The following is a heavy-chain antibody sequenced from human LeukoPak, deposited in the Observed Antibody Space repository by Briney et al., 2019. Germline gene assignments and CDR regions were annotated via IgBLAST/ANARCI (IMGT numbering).Heavy chain of an antibody. D-gene: IGHD1-26*01. V-gene: IGHV4-59*01. J-gene: IGHJ4*02. CDR1: GGSISSYY. Sequence: SETLSLTYTVSGGSISSYYWSWIRQPPGKGLEWIGYIYYSGSTNYNPSLKSRVTISVDTSKNQFSLKLSSVTAADTAVYYCARDRGGSYYFDYWGQGTLVTVSS. CDR2: IYYSGST. CDR3: ARDRGGSYYFDY.